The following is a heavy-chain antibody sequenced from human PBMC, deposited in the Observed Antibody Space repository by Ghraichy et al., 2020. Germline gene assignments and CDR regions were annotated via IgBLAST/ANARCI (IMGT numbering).Heavy chain of an antibody. CDR1: GGSFSGYY. CDR3: ARGPQIIAGLRFFGDSSGYYGKKYNWFDP. V-gene: IGHV4-34*01. J-gene: IGHJ5*02. CDR2: INHSGST. D-gene: IGHD3-22*01. Sequence: SETLSLTCAVYGGSFSGYYWSWIRQPPGKGLEWIGEINHSGSTNYNPSLKSRVTISVDTSKNQFSLKLSSVTAADTAVYYCARGPQIIAGLRFFGDSSGYYGKKYNWFDPWGQGTLVTVSS.